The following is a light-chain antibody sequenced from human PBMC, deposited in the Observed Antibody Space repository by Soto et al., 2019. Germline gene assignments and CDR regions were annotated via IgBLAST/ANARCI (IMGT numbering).Light chain of an antibody. CDR2: WAS. Sequence: DIVMTQSPESLAVSVGETVTIKCKSSQSVLFTSTNKNYLVWYQQKEGQPPRLLMFWASTRESGVPDRFSGKESGTDFTLSISNLQADDVAVYYCQQHFCLPHTCGQGTKLEIK. V-gene: IGKV4-1*01. CDR1: QSVLFTSTNKNY. CDR3: QQHFCLPHT. J-gene: IGKJ2*01.